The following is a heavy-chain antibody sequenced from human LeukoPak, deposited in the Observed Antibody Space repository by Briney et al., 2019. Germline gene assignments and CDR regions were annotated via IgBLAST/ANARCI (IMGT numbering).Heavy chain of an antibody. CDR1: GFTFSSYA. Sequence: PGGSLRLSCAASGFTFSSYAMSWVRQAPGKGLEWVSAVRGSAGSTYYADSVKGRFTISRDNSENTLYLQMNSLRAEDTAVYYCARDPVGGSRLWGQGTMVTVSS. CDR2: VRGSAGST. D-gene: IGHD1-26*01. CDR3: ARDPVGGSRL. V-gene: IGHV3-23*01. J-gene: IGHJ3*01.